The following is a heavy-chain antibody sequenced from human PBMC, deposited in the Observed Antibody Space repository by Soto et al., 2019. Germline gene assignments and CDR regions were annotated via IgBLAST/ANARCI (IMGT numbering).Heavy chain of an antibody. J-gene: IGHJ4*02. D-gene: IGHD5-12*01. V-gene: IGHV3-7*05. CDR3: ARAAGRRDGYNYDFDY. Sequence: TGGSLRLSCAASGFTFSSYWMSWVRQAPGIGLEWVANIKQDGSEKYYVDSVKGRFTISRDNAKNSLYLQMNSLRAEDTAVYYCARAAGRRDGYNYDFDYWGQGTLVTVSS. CDR1: GFTFSSYW. CDR2: IKQDGSEK.